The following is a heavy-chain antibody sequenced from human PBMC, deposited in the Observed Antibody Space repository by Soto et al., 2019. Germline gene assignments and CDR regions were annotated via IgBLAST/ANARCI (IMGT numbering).Heavy chain of an antibody. D-gene: IGHD6-25*01. CDR1: GYSISSGHS. V-gene: IGHV4-38-2*01. CDR2: IFHTGST. CDR3: ATLPRLDGMDV. Sequence: SETLSLTCAVSGYSISSGHSWGWIRQPPGKGLEWIGSIFHTGSTYYNPSLKSRVTLSVDTSKNQFSLKLSSVTAADTAVYFCATLPRLDGMDVWGQGNTVTVSS. J-gene: IGHJ6*01.